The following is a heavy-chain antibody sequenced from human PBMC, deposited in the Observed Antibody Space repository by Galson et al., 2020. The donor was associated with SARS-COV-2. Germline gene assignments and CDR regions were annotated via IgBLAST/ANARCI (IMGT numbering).Heavy chain of an antibody. Sequence: ASVKVSCKASGYTFTDYYMHWVRQAPGQGLEWMGWINPITGGTNCAQKFQGRVTMTRDTSISTAYMELSRLSSDDTAVYYCARLRYYDILTGYTVDVWGQGTMVTVSS. D-gene: IGHD3-9*01. J-gene: IGHJ6*02. V-gene: IGHV1-2*02. CDR2: INPITGGT. CDR1: GYTFTDYY. CDR3: ARLRYYDILTGYTVDV.